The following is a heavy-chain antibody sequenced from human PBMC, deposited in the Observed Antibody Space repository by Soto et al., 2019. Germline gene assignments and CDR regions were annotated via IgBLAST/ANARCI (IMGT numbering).Heavy chain of an antibody. CDR2: ISVFNGDT. V-gene: IGHV1-18*01. CDR3: GTEDDHKNAEPYYYGWDV. CDR1: GYTSSSYG. J-gene: IGHJ6*02. D-gene: IGHD1-1*01. Sequence: GASVKVSCKAIGYTSSSYGINWVRQAPGQGLEWMGWISVFNGDTKYAQKFQGRVAITKDPGTSTAHMELRSLRSDDAAVYFCGTEDDHKNAEPYYYGWDVWGQGTTVTVSS.